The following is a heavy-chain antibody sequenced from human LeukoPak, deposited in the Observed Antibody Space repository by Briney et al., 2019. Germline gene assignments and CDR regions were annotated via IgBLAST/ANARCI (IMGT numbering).Heavy chain of an antibody. CDR1: GFTFSSYS. J-gene: IGHJ5*02. CDR3: ARDEVGGLDP. D-gene: IGHD3-16*01. CDR2: ISSSSSYI. V-gene: IGHV3-21*01. Sequence: SGGSLRLSCAASGFTFSSYSMNWVRQAPGKGLEWVSSISSSSSYIYYADSVKGRFTISRDNAKNSLYLQMNSLRAEDTAVYYCARDEVGGLDPWGRGTLVTVSS.